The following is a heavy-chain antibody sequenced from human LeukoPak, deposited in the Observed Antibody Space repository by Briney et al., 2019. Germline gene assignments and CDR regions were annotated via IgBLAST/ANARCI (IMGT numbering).Heavy chain of an antibody. CDR3: ARESGKFDY. V-gene: IGHV3-43*02. Sequence: PGGSLRLSCAASGFTFDDNAMHWVRQAPGKGLEWVSLISGDGVSTFFTDSVKGRFSISRDNSKNSLFLEMSSLRTEDTAMYYCARESGKFDYWGQGTLVAVSS. J-gene: IGHJ4*02. CDR2: ISGDGVST. CDR1: GFTFDDNA.